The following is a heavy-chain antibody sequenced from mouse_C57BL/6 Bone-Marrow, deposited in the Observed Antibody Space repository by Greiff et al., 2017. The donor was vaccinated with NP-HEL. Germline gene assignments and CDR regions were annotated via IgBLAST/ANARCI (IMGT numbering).Heavy chain of an antibody. CDR1: GYAFSSSW. CDR2: IYPGDGDT. Sequence: QVQLKQSGPELVKPGASVKISCKASGYAFSSSWMNWVKQRPGQGLEWIGRIYPGDGDTNYNGKFKGKATLTADKSSSTAYMQLSSLTSEDSAVYFWARGRLLRLDYWGQGTTLTVSS. V-gene: IGHV1-82*01. J-gene: IGHJ2*01. D-gene: IGHD2-3*01. CDR3: ARGRLLRLDY.